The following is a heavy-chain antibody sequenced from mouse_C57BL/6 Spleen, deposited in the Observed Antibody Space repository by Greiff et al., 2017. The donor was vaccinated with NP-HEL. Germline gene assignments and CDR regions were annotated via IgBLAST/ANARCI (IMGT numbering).Heavy chain of an antibody. CDR2: INPSSGYT. V-gene: IGHV1-7*01. D-gene: IGHD4-1*01. CDR3: ARHPANWYFDY. Sequence: QVHVKQSGAELAKPGASVKLSCKASGYTFTSYWMHWVKQRPGQGLEWIGYINPSSGYTKYNQKFKDKATLTADKSSSTAYMQLSSLTYEDSAVYYCARHPANWYFDYWGQGTTLTVSS. J-gene: IGHJ2*01. CDR1: GYTFTSYW.